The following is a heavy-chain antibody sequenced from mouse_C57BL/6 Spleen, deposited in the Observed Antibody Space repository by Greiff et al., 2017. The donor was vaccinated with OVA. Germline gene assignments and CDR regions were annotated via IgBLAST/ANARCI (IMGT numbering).Heavy chain of an antibody. D-gene: IGHD2-4*01. CDR1: GFSLTSYG. V-gene: IGHV2-2*01. CDR2: IWSGGST. J-gene: IGHJ3*01. CDR3: ARNGYDYDGAWFAY. Sequence: QVQLQQSGPGLVQPSQSLSITCTVSGFSLTSYGVHWVRQSPGKGLEWLGVIWSGGSTDYNAAFISRLSISKDNSKSQVFFKMNSLQADDTAIDYCARNGYDYDGAWFAYWGQGTLVTVSA.